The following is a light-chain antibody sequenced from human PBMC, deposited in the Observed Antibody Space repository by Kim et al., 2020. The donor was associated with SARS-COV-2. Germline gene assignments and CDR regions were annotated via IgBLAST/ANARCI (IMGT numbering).Light chain of an antibody. Sequence: ITITSTEPTIGVGSYNLVSWYQQHPGKAPKLMIYEVNKRPSGVSDRFSGSKSGNTASLTVSGLQAEDEADYYCCSYTGSGIIFGGGTQLTVL. CDR2: EVN. J-gene: IGLJ2*01. V-gene: IGLV2-23*02. CDR1: TIGVGSYNL. CDR3: CSYTGSGII.